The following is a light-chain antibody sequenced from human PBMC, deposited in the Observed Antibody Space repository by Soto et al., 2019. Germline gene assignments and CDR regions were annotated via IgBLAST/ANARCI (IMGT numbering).Light chain of an antibody. Sequence: ELVMTQSPATLSVSPGERATLSCRASQSVSSNLAWYQQKPGKAPRLLIYCASTRATGIPARFSGSGSGTEFTLTISSLQSEDFAVYYCQQDNNREAWSPWTFGQGTKGDIK. CDR1: QSVSSN. J-gene: IGKJ1*01. CDR3: QQDNNREAWSPWT. CDR2: CAS. V-gene: IGKV3-15*01.